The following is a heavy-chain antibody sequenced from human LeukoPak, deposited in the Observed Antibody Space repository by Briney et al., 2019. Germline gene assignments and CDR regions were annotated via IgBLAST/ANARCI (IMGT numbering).Heavy chain of an antibody. CDR2: ICHSGST. D-gene: IGHD4-17*01. CDR3: ARTDYGDYVDY. V-gene: IGHV4-38-2*01. Sequence: PSETLSLTCAVSGYSISSGYYWGWIRQPPGKGLEWIGSICHSGSTYYNPSLKSRVTISVDTSKNQFSLKLSSVTAADTAVYYCARTDYGDYVDYWGQGTLVTVSS. J-gene: IGHJ4*02. CDR1: GYSISSGYY.